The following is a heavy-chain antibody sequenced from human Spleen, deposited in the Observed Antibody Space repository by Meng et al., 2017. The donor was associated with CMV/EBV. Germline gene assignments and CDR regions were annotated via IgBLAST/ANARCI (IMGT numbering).Heavy chain of an antibody. V-gene: IGHV1-2*02. D-gene: IGHD2-2*01. J-gene: IGHJ5*02. CDR3: ARDWALGCSSTSCYFP. CDR1: GYTFTSYD. CDR2: INPNSGGT. Sequence: ASVKVSCKASGYTFTSYDINWVRQAPGQGLEWMGWINPNSGGTNYAQKFQGRVTMTRDTSISTAYMELSRLRSDDTAVYYCARDWALGCSSTSCYFPWGQGTLVTVSS.